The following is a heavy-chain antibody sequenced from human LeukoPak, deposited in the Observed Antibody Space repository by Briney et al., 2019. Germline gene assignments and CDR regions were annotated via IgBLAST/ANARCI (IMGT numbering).Heavy chain of an antibody. CDR3: ARGGTLTTSYYYYMDV. CDR2: IIPGFATP. V-gene: IGHV1-69*05. Sequence: SVKVSCKASGDTFSSYAISWVRQAPGHGLEWMGRIIPGFATPEYAQKFQGRVTITTDESTSTVYMEMSGLRSEDTALYYCARGGTLTTSYYYYMDVWGKGTTVTVSS. D-gene: IGHD4-11*01. J-gene: IGHJ6*03. CDR1: GDTFSSYA.